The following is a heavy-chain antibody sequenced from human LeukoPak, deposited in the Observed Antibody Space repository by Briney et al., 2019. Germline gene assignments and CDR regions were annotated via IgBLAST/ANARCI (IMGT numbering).Heavy chain of an antibody. Sequence: SPFLTLIVSGGCILRSGYDYTCVRQHPGKGLEWIGYMYNSGTTSYNPSLKSRITISVDMSKNQFSLKLSSVTAADSAVYYCARITCGGDCNYYYYHGLDVWGQGTTVTVSS. CDR1: GGCILRSGYD. CDR3: ARITCGGDCNYYYYHGLDV. CDR2: MYNSGTT. J-gene: IGHJ6*02. V-gene: IGHV4-31*03. D-gene: IGHD2-21*02.